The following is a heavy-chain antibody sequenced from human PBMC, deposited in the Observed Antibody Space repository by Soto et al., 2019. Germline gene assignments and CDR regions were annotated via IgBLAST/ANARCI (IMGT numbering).Heavy chain of an antibody. CDR3: ACDSSGYCYFDL. CDR2: ISSDGSNK. Sequence: QVQLVESGGGVVQPGTSLRLSCAASGFNFSTYAMHWVRQAPGKGLEWVAGISSDGSNKDYPASMRGRFTISRDNSKDTLFLQVTSLRTEDTAVFYCACDSSGYCYFDLWGRGTLVTVSS. J-gene: IGHJ2*01. CDR1: GFNFSTYA. V-gene: IGHV3-30-3*01. D-gene: IGHD3-22*01.